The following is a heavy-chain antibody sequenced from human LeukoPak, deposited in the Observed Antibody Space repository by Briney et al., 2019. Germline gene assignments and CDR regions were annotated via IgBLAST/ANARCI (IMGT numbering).Heavy chain of an antibody. CDR3: AREVPTEMWCSSTSCYLGAFDI. Sequence: SETLSLTCTVSGGSISSSSYSWGWIRQPPGKGLEWIGSIYYSGSTYYNPSLKSRVTISVDTSKNQFSLKLSSVTAADTAVYYCAREVPTEMWCSSTSCYLGAFDIWGQGTMVTVSS. CDR1: GGSISSSSYS. CDR2: IYYSGST. D-gene: IGHD2-2*01. V-gene: IGHV4-39*07. J-gene: IGHJ3*02.